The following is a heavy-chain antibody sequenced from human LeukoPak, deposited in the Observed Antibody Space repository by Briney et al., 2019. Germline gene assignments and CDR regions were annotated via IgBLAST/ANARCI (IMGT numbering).Heavy chain of an antibody. CDR3: AKLLSDGDLFDY. J-gene: IGHJ4*02. V-gene: IGHV3-23*01. Sequence: TGGSLRLSCAASGFTFSSYAMSWVRQAPGKGLEWVSAISGSGGSTYYADSVKGRFTISRDNSKNTLYLQMNSLRAEHTAVYYCAKLLSDGDLFDYWGQGTLVTVSS. CDR2: ISGSGGST. CDR1: GFTFSSYA. D-gene: IGHD3-10*01.